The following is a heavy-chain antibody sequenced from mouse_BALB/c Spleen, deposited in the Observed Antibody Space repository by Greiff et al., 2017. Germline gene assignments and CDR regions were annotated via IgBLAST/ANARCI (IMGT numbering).Heavy chain of an antibody. J-gene: IGHJ3*01. CDR3: ARDYGNYPFAY. CDR2: ILPGSGST. Sequence: QVQLKESGAELMKPGASVKISCKATGYTFSSYWIEWVKQRPGHGLEWIGEILPGSGSTNYNEKFKGKATFTADTSSNTAYMQLSSLTSEDSAVYYCARDYGNYPFAYWGQGTLVTVSA. CDR1: GYTFSSYW. V-gene: IGHV1-9*01. D-gene: IGHD2-1*01.